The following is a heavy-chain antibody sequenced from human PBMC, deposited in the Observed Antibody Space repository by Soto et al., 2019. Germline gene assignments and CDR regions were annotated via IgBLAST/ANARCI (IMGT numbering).Heavy chain of an antibody. CDR3: SKRAARDVYFDY. Sequence: EVQLLESGGGLVQPGGSLRLSCAASGFTFSSYAMSWVRQAPGKGLEWVSAISGSGGSTYYADSVKGRFTISRDNSKNTLYLQMTSLRAEDTAVYYCSKRAARDVYFDYWGQGTLVTVSS. CDR2: ISGSGGST. J-gene: IGHJ4*02. D-gene: IGHD6-6*01. CDR1: GFTFSSYA. V-gene: IGHV3-23*01.